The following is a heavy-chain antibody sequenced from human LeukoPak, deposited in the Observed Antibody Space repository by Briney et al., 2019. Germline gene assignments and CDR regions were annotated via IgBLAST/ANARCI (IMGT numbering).Heavy chain of an antibody. Sequence: GGSLRLSCAASGFTFSSYEMNWIRQAPGKGLEWISYISNSGSTKYYADSVKGRFTISRDNAKNSLYLQMNSLRAEDTAFYYCAINGGGDSGYGNFDYWGQGTLVTVSS. CDR2: ISNSGSTK. J-gene: IGHJ4*02. CDR3: AINGGGDSGYGNFDY. CDR1: GFTFSSYE. D-gene: IGHD5-12*01. V-gene: IGHV3-48*03.